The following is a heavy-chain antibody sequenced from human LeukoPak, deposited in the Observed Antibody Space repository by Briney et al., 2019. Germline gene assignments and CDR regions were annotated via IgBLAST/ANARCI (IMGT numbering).Heavy chain of an antibody. CDR2: IYYSGST. CDR3: ARDHSTYGSSPTDY. V-gene: IGHV4-34*01. CDR1: GGSFSDYY. Sequence: ETLSLTCAVYGGSFSDYYWGWIRQPPGKGLEWIGSIYYSGSTYYNPSLKSRVTISIDTSKNQFSLKLSSVTAADTAVYYCARDHSTYGSSPTDYWGQGTLLTVSS. D-gene: IGHD3-10*01. J-gene: IGHJ4*02.